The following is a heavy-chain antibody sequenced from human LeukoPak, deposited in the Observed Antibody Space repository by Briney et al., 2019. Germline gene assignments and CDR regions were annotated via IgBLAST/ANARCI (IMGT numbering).Heavy chain of an antibody. CDR3: ARVEARASGSYYVPYFFDY. CDR1: GGSINSPGYL. V-gene: IGHV4-31*03. Sequence: PSETLSLTCTVSGGSINSPGYLWTWIRQHPGKGLECIGHISYNGNTYYNPSLQSRVSVSMDPSKNDFSLNLNSVTAADTAVYFCARVEARASGSYYVPYFFDYWGQGILVTVSS. D-gene: IGHD3-10*01. CDR2: ISYNGNT. J-gene: IGHJ4*02.